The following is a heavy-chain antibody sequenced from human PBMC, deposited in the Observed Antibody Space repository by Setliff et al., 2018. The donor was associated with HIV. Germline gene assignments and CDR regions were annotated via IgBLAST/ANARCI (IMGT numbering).Heavy chain of an antibody. CDR3: ALTHADAYYNFWSGFDY. D-gene: IGHD3-3*01. Sequence: ASVKVSCKASGGTFSTYAISWVRQAPGQGLEWMGGIIPIFGTANYAQKFQGRVTITADESTSTAYMELSSLRSEDTAVYYCALTHADAYYNFWSGFDYWGQGTLVTAPQ. J-gene: IGHJ4*02. CDR1: GGTFSTYA. V-gene: IGHV1-69*13. CDR2: IIPIFGTA.